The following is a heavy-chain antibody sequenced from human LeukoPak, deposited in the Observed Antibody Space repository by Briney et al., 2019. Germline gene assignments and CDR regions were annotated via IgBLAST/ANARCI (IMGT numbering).Heavy chain of an antibody. Sequence: SETLSLTCTVSGDSISSYYWSWIRQPPGKGLEWIGYIYYSGSTNYNPSLKSRVTISVDTSKNQFSLKLSSVTAADTAVYYCARVAMITFGGVIVPVYFDYWGQGTLVTVSS. CDR1: GDSISSYY. V-gene: IGHV4-59*01. CDR2: IYYSGST. CDR3: ARVAMITFGGVIVPVYFDY. D-gene: IGHD3-16*02. J-gene: IGHJ4*02.